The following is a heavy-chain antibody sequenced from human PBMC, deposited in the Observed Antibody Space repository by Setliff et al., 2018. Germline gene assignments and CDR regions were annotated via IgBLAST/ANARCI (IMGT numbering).Heavy chain of an antibody. Sequence: TLSLTCTVSGDSLRRSTYYWGWIRQSPGKGLDWIATVDHSGNAFYNPSLKSRVIISVDTSKNQVSLRLTSVSAADTAVYFCARRDPTGYYGYSFDFWGQGTLVTVSS. CDR2: VDHSGNA. J-gene: IGHJ4*02. V-gene: IGHV4-39*01. D-gene: IGHD3-9*01. CDR1: GDSLRRSTYY. CDR3: ARRDPTGYYGYSFDF.